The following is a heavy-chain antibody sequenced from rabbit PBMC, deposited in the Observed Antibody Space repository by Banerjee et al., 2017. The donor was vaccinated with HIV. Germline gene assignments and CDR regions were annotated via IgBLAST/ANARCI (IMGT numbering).Heavy chain of an antibody. CDR2: IYAGSSGRT. CDR1: GIDFSSYYY. J-gene: IGHJ4*01. CDR3: ARATAGYVSAIADYMPYYFNF. D-gene: IGHD1-1*01. Sequence: QQQLEESGGGLVKPGGTLTLTCKASGIDFSSYYYMCWVRQAPGKGLEWIACIYAGSSGRTTYASWAKGRFIISKASSTTATLQMTSLTAADTATYFCARATAGYVSAIADYMPYYFNFWGPGTLVTVS. V-gene: IGHV1S45*01.